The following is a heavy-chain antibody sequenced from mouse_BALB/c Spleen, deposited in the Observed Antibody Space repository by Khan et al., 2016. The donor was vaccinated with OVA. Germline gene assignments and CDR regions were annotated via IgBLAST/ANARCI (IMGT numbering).Heavy chain of an antibody. V-gene: IGHV1S134*01. CDR2: MYPGNGYT. CDR3: TTAYYKYYFDY. CDR1: GSTFTSYG. Sequence: EVQLQESGAELGRPGSSVKLSCKTSGSTFTSYGIKWVKQRPGQGLEWIGYMYPGNGYTEYNERFPGKAILTSDTAHSTAFMQLRSLTSEVSAIYYCTTAYYKYYFDYWGLVTTFTVS. J-gene: IGHJ2*01. D-gene: IGHD1-1*01.